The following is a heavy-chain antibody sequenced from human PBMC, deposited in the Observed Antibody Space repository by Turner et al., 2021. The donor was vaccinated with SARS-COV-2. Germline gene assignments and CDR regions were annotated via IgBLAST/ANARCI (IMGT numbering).Heavy chain of an antibody. J-gene: IGHJ6*02. CDR1: CGSISSSSYY. CDR2: IYYSGST. D-gene: IGHD1-26*01. CDR3: AGEVVVLTTTHYGMDV. Sequence: QLQLQESVPGLVKPSETLSLTCTVSCGSISSSSYYWGWIRQPPGKGLEWIGSIYYSGSTYYNPSLKSRVTISVDTSKNQFSLKLSSVTAADTAVYYCAGEVVVLTTTHYGMDVWGQGTTVTVSS. V-gene: IGHV4-39*01.